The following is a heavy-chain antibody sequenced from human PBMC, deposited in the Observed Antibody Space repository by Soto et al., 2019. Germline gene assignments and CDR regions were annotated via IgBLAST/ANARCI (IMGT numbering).Heavy chain of an antibody. CDR1: GFTFSSYG. V-gene: IGHV3-30*18. J-gene: IGHJ4*02. CDR3: AKARIAVAGIPSYFDY. Sequence: GGSLRLSCAASGFTFSSYGMHWVRQAPGKGLEWVAVISYDGSNKYYADSVKGRFTISRDNSKNTRYLQMNSLRAEDTAVYYCAKARIAVAGIPSYFDYWGQGTLVTVSS. CDR2: ISYDGSNK. D-gene: IGHD6-19*01.